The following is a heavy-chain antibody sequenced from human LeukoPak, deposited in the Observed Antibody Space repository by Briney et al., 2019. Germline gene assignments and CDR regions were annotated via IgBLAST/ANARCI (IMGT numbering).Heavy chain of an antibody. Sequence: SETLSLTCTVSGGSISSYYWSWIRQPPGKGLEWIGYIYYSGSTNYNPSLKSRVTISVDTSKNQFSLKLSSVTAADTAVYYCARSDGSGSYSPDYYYGMDVWGQGTTATVSS. CDR1: GGSISSYY. D-gene: IGHD3-10*01. CDR3: ARSDGSGSYSPDYYYGMDV. J-gene: IGHJ6*02. V-gene: IGHV4-59*01. CDR2: IYYSGST.